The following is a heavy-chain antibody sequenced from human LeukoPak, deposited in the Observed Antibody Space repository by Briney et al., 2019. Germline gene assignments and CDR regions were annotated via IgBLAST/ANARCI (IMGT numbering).Heavy chain of an antibody. CDR2: IKQDGSDK. V-gene: IGHV3-7*01. D-gene: IGHD3-10*01. CDR3: ARVTGFGELLGSFDY. J-gene: IGHJ4*02. Sequence: GGSLRLSCAASGFTFSSYWMSWVRQAPGKGLEWVANIKQDGSDKNYVDSVKGRFAISRDNAKNSLYLQMNSLRAEDTAVYHCARVTGFGELLGSFDYWGQGNLVTVSS. CDR1: GFTFSSYW.